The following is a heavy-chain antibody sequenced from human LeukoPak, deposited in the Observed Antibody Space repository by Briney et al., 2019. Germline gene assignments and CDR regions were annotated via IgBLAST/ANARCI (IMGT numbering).Heavy chain of an antibody. CDR1: GGSISSGSYY. V-gene: IGHV4-61*02. J-gene: IGHJ5*02. D-gene: IGHD3-10*01. CDR3: ARGRYYGSGSYYNLDWFDP. Sequence: SQTLSLTCTVSGGSISSGSYYWSWIRQPAGKGLEWIGRIYTSGSTNYNPSLKSRVTISVDTSKNQFSLKLSSVTAADTAVYYCARGRYYGSGSYYNLDWFDPWDQGTLVTVSS. CDR2: IYTSGST.